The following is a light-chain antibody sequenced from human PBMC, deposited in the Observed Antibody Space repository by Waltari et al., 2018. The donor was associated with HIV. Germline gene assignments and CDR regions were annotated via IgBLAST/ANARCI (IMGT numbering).Light chain of an antibody. V-gene: IGLV3-21*04. CDR2: DDN. J-gene: IGLJ3*02. CDR1: NIGSKR. CDR3: QVWDTTTDQWV. Sequence: SYVLTQPPSVSVDPGETARITCGGTNIGSKRVQGYQQKPGQAPVLVIYDDNDRPSVIPERFSGSSSGNTATLTISRVEAGDEADYYCQVWDTTTDQWVFGGGTELAVL.